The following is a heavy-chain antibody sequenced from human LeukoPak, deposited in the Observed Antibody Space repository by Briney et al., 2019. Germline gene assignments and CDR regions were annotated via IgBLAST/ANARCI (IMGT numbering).Heavy chain of an antibody. CDR1: GFTFSDYY. D-gene: IGHD2-15*01. Sequence: GGSLRLSCAASGFTFSDYYMTWVRQAPGKGLEWVSTISGSDYSTYYADSVKGRFTISRDNAKNSLYLQMNSLRDDDTAVYYCARGGGGTYWDYWGQGTLVTVSS. CDR3: ARGGGGTYWDY. CDR2: ISGSDYST. J-gene: IGHJ4*02. V-gene: IGHV3-69-1*01.